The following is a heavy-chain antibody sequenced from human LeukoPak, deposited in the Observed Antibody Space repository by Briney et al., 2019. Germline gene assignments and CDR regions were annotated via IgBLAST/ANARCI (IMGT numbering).Heavy chain of an antibody. D-gene: IGHD3-3*01. CDR3: VRGGALYYDFWD. J-gene: IGHJ4*02. Sequence: ASVKVSCKASGYTFTGYYMHWVRQAPGQGLEWMGWINPNSGGTDYAQKFQGRVAMTRDTSISTAYMELSRLRSDDAAVYYCVRGGALYYDFWDWGQGTLVTVSS. V-gene: IGHV1-2*02. CDR2: INPNSGGT. CDR1: GYTFTGYY.